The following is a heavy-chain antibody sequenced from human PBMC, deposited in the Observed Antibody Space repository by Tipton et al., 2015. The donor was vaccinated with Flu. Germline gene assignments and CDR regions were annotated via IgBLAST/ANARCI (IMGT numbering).Heavy chain of an antibody. D-gene: IGHD4-17*01. V-gene: IGHV3-11*04. CDR3: ARANAYGDYGVY. J-gene: IGHJ4*02. CDR1: GFTFSDYY. Sequence: SLRLSCAASGFTFSDYYMSWIRQAPGKGLEWVSYISSSGSTIYYADSVKGRFTISGDNAKNSLYLQMNSLRAEDTAVYYCARANAYGDYGVYWGQGTLVTVSS. CDR2: ISSSGSTI.